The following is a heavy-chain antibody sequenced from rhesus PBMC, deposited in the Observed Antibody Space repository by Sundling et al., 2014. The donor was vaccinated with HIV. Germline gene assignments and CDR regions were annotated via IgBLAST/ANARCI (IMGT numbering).Heavy chain of an antibody. CDR1: GFSLSTSGMG. CDR2: IYWDDDK. D-gene: IGHD2-21*01. J-gene: IGHJ4*01. V-gene: IGHV2S1*01. Sequence: QVTLKESGPALVKPTQTLTLTCTFSGFSLSTSGMGVGWIRQPPGKALEWLASIYWDDDKYYNTSLKSRLTISKDTSKNQVVLRMTNMDPVDTATYYCARPRANTVLAVAELYFDYWGQGVLVTVSS. CDR3: ARPRANTVLAVAELYFDY.